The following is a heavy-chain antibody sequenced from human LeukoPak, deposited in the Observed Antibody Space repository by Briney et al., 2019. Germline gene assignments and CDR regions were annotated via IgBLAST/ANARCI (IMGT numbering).Heavy chain of an antibody. Sequence: SETLSLTCAVYGGSFSGYYWSWIRQPPGKGLEWIGEINHSGSTNYNPSLKSRVTISVDTSKNQFSLKLSSVTAVDTAVYYCARDVCSNGVCYGTHFDYWGQGTLVTVSS. J-gene: IGHJ4*02. CDR2: INHSGST. CDR1: GGSFSGYY. D-gene: IGHD2-8*01. CDR3: ARDVCSNGVCYGTHFDY. V-gene: IGHV4-34*01.